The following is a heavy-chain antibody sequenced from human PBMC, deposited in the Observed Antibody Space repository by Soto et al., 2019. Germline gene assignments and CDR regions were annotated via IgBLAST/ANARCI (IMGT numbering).Heavy chain of an antibody. CDR2: IYYSGST. Sequence: QLQLQESGPGLVKPSETLSLTCTVSGGSISSSSYYWGWIRQPPGKGLEWIGSIYYSGSTYYNPSLKSRVTISVDTSKNQFSLKLSSVTAADTAVYYCLSQWSSGWYLESNYFDYWGQGTLVTVSS. J-gene: IGHJ4*02. D-gene: IGHD6-19*01. V-gene: IGHV4-39*01. CDR3: LSQWSSGWYLESNYFDY. CDR1: GGSISSSSYY.